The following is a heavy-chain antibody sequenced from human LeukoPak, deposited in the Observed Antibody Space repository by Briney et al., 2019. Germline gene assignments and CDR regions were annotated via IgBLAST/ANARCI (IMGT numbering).Heavy chain of an antibody. CDR2: INTNIGNP. CDR1: GYTFTSYA. Sequence: GASVKVSCKASGYTFTSYAMNWVRQAPGQGLEWMGWINTNIGNPTYAQGFTGRFVFSLDTSVSTAYLQISSLKAEDTAVYYCARKHRRTAVAGNWFDPWGQGTLVTVSS. J-gene: IGHJ5*02. D-gene: IGHD6-19*01. V-gene: IGHV7-4-1*02. CDR3: ARKHRRTAVAGNWFDP.